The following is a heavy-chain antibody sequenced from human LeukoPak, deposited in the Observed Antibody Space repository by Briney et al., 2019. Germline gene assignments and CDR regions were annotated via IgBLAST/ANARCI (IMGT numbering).Heavy chain of an antibody. D-gene: IGHD6-13*01. J-gene: IGHJ1*01. V-gene: IGHV4-34*01. CDR3: ARGRQQQLVLAYFQH. Sequence: SETLSLICAVYGGSFSGYYWSWIRQSPGKGLEWIGEINHSGSTNYNPSLKSRVTISVDTSKNQFSLKLSSVTAADTAVYYCARGRQQQLVLAYFQHWGQGTLVTVSS. CDR2: INHSGST. CDR1: GGSFSGYY.